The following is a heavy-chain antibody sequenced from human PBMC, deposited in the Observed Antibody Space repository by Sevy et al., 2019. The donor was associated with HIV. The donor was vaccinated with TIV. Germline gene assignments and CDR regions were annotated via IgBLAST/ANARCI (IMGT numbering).Heavy chain of an antibody. CDR1: GFTFSDHY. J-gene: IGHJ4*02. Sequence: GGSLRLSCAASGFTFSDHYMEWVRQAPGKGLEWVGRIRNKADSYTTEYAATVKGRFTISRDDSKNSLYLLMNSLKTEDTAVYYCATHAGIAAAGRVFDYWGQGTLVTVSS. CDR2: IRNKADSYTT. V-gene: IGHV3-72*01. CDR3: ATHAGIAAAGRVFDY. D-gene: IGHD6-13*01.